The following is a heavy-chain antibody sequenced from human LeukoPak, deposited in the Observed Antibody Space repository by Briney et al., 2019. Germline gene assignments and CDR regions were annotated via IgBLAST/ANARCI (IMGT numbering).Heavy chain of an antibody. CDR3: ARGPYV. CDR2: ISYSGST. V-gene: IGHV4-61*01. Sequence: PSETLSLTCTVSGDSVSSGTYYWSWVRQPPGKGLEWIGFISYSGSTNYNPLLKSRITISVDMSKNQFSLKVRSATAADTAVYYCARGPYVWGQGTMVTVSS. J-gene: IGHJ3*01. CDR1: GDSVSSGTYY.